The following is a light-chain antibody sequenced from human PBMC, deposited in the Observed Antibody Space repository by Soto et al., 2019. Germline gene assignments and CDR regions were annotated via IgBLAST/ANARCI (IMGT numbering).Light chain of an antibody. V-gene: IGKV3D-20*02. CDR1: QSVSSSY. Sequence: EVMLTQSPGTLSLSPGQRXXLSXXXSQSVSSSYLAWYQQKPGQAPRLLIYGASSRATGIPDRFSGSGSGTEFTLTISSLQPEDFATYYCQQRNSYPITFGQGTRLEIK. CDR2: GAS. J-gene: IGKJ5*01. CDR3: QQRNSYPIT.